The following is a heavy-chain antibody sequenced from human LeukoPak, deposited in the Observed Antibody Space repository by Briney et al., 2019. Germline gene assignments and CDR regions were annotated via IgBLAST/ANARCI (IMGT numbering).Heavy chain of an antibody. J-gene: IGHJ4*02. V-gene: IGHV3-21*01. D-gene: IGHD1-26*01. CDR1: GFRFNTYW. CDR3: ARDLLGWELHYFDY. Sequence: GGSLRLSCAASGFRFNTYWMSWVRQAPGKGLEWVSSISGSSSYIYYADSVKGRFSISRDNAKNSLYLQMNSLRAEDTAVYYCARDLLGWELHYFDYWGQGTLVTVSS. CDR2: ISGSSSYI.